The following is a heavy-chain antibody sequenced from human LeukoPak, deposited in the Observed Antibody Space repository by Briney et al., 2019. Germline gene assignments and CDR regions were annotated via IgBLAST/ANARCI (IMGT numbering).Heavy chain of an antibody. CDR1: GFTFSSYG. CDR3: ARATSSYYYDSSGYSDY. V-gene: IGHV3-33*01. D-gene: IGHD3-22*01. Sequence: GGSLRLSCAASGFTFSSYGMHWVRQAPGKGLEWVAVIWYDGSNKYYADSVKGRFTISRDNSKNTLYLQMNSLRAEDTAVYYCARATSSYYYDSSGYSDYWGQGTLVTVSS. J-gene: IGHJ4*02. CDR2: IWYDGSNK.